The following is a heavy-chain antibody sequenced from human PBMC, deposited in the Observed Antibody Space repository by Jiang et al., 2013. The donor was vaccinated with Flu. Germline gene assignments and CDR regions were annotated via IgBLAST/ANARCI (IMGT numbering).Heavy chain of an antibody. CDR1: ESTFSSYA. CDR3: ATIAGYSSAWYVDSYMDV. J-gene: IGHJ6*03. D-gene: IGHD6-19*01. V-gene: IGHV3-23*01. Sequence: AASESTFSSYAMSWVRQAPGKGLEWVSGISGSGGRTHYADSVKGRFTISRDNSKNTLYLQMNSLSVEDTAVYYCATIAGYSSAWYVDSYMDVWGKGTTVTVSS. CDR2: ISGSGGRT.